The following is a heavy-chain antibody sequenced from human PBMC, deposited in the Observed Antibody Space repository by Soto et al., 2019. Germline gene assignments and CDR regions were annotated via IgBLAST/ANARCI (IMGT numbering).Heavy chain of an antibody. Sequence: EVQLVESGGGLVKPGGCLRLSCAASGFTFSSYSRNWVRQAPGKGREWVSSISSSRSYIYYADSVKGRFTISRDNAKNSLYLQMNSLRAEDTAVYYCARDGRYDYVWGSYRYHNRYYFDYWGQGTLVTVSS. J-gene: IGHJ4*02. D-gene: IGHD3-16*02. V-gene: IGHV3-21*01. CDR1: GFTFSSYS. CDR3: ARDGRYDYVWGSYRYHNRYYFDY. CDR2: ISSSRSYI.